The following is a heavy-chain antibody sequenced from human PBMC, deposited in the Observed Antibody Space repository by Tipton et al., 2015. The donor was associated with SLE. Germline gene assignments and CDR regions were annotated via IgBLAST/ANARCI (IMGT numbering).Heavy chain of an antibody. CDR3: ARERPGDSSGWYFDL. CDR1: GGSISSYY. Sequence: TLSLTCTVSGGSISSYYWSWIRQPPGKGLEWIGYIYYSGSTKYNPSLKSRVTISVDTSKNQFSLKLNSVTAADTAVYYCARERPGDSSGWYFDLWGRGTLVTVSS. D-gene: IGHD6-19*01. V-gene: IGHV4-59*01. J-gene: IGHJ2*01. CDR2: IYYSGST.